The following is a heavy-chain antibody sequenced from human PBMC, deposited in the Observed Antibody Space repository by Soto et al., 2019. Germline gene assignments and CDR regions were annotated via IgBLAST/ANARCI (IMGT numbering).Heavy chain of an antibody. CDR1: GFTFDDYG. Sequence: GGSLRLSCVASGFTFDDYGMSWVRQAPGKGLEWVSNINWNGGSTGYADSVKGRFTITKDTSKNQVVLTMTNMDPVDTATYYCAHRPRLKAAAGSTFQHWGQGTLVTVSS. D-gene: IGHD6-13*01. CDR2: INWNGGST. CDR3: AHRPRLKAAAGSTFQH. J-gene: IGHJ1*01. V-gene: IGHV3-20*04.